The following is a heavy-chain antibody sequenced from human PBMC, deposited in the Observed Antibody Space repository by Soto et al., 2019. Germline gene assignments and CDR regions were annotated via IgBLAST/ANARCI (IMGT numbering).Heavy chain of an antibody. D-gene: IGHD2-15*01. CDR1: GFTFSSYA. J-gene: IGHJ4*02. V-gene: IGHV3-23*01. CDR3: AKCKDIVVVVAASDY. Sequence: GGSLRLSCAASGFTFSSYAMSWVRQAPGKGLEWVSAISGSGGSTYYADTVKGRFTISRDNSKNTLYLQMNSLRAEDTAVYYCAKCKDIVVVVAASDYWGQGTLVTVSS. CDR2: ISGSGGST.